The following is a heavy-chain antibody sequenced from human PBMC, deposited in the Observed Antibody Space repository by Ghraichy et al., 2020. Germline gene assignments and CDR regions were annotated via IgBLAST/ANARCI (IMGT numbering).Heavy chain of an antibody. CDR2: VYYSGRT. D-gene: IGHD3-10*01. CDR3: SRLGGSETLEYYFNY. J-gene: IGHJ4*02. Sequence: SETLSLTCTVSGGSISNIGYYWGWIRQPPGKGLEWIGSVYYSGRTYYNSSLESRLTIFTDTSKNQLSLRLRSVTATDTAVYYCSRLGGSETLEYYFNYWGQGTLVTVSS. CDR1: GGSISNIGYY. V-gene: IGHV4-39*01.